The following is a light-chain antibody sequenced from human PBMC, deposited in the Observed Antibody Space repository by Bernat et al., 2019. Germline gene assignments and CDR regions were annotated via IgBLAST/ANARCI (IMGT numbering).Light chain of an antibody. V-gene: IGKV1-5*03. J-gene: IGKJ2*01. CDR1: QSISSW. CDR2: KAS. CDR3: QQYNSYPYT. Sequence: DIQMTQSPSTLSASVGDRVTITCRASQSISSWLAWYQQKPGRAPKLLIYKASSLESGVPSRFSGSGSGTEFTLTISSLQPDDFATYYCQQYNSYPYTFGQGTKLEIK.